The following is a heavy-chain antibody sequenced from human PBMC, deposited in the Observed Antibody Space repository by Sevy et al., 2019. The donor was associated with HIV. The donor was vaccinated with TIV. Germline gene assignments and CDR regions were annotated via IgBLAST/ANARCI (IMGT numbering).Heavy chain of an antibody. Sequence: GSLRLSCAASGFTFSSYAMHWVRQAPGKGLEWVAVISYDGSNKYYADSVKGRFTISRDNSKNTLYLQMNSLRAEDTAVYYCARDSDLVTNKGGYDYWGQGTLVTVSS. D-gene: IGHD3-9*01. J-gene: IGHJ4*02. V-gene: IGHV3-30-3*01. CDR2: ISYDGSNK. CDR1: GFTFSSYA. CDR3: ARDSDLVTNKGGYDY.